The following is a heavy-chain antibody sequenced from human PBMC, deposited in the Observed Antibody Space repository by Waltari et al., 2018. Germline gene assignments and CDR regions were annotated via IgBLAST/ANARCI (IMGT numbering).Heavy chain of an antibody. CDR1: GFTFSSYA. D-gene: IGHD2-15*01. CDR2: ISYDGSNK. CDR3: ARDREYCSGGSCYPYPDAFDI. J-gene: IGHJ3*02. V-gene: IGHV3-30-3*01. Sequence: QVQLVESGGGVVQPGRSLRLSCAASGFTFSSYAMHWVRQAPGKGLEWVAVISYDGSNKYYADSVKGRFTISRDNSKNTLYLQMNSLRAEDTAVYYCARDREYCSGGSCYPYPDAFDIWGQGTMVTVSS.